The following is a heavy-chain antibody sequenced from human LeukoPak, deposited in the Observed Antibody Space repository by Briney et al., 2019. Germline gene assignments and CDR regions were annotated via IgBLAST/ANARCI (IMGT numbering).Heavy chain of an antibody. CDR3: ARDSRAAGLAFDY. Sequence: GGPLRLSCAASGFTFSSYAMHWVRQAPGKGLEWVAVISYDGSNKYYADSVKGRFTISRDNSKNTLYLQMNSLRAEDTAVYYCARDSRAAGLAFDYWGQGTLVTVSS. D-gene: IGHD3-10*01. V-gene: IGHV3-30*04. J-gene: IGHJ4*02. CDR1: GFTFSSYA. CDR2: ISYDGSNK.